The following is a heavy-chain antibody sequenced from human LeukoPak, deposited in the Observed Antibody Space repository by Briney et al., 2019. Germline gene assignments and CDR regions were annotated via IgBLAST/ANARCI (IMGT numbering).Heavy chain of an antibody. J-gene: IGHJ4*02. CDR3: ARDGELGRDLYFDY. V-gene: IGHV3-21*01. CDR2: ISSSSSYI. Sequence: PGGSLRLSCAASGFTFSSYSMNWVRQAPGKGLEWVSSISSSSSYIYYADSVKGRFTISRDNAKNSLYLQMNSLRAEDTAVYYCARDGELGRDLYFDYWGQGTLVTVSS. CDR1: GFTFSSYS. D-gene: IGHD7-27*01.